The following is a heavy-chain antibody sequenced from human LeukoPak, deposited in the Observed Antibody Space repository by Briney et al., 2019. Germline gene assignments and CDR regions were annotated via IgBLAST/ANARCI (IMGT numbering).Heavy chain of an antibody. Sequence: SETLSLTCTVSGGSISSSSYYWGWIRQPPGKGLEWIGSIYYSGSTYYNPSLKSRVTISVDTSKNQFSLMLSSVTAADTAVYYCAREGDYGDWYFDLWGRGTLVTVSS. J-gene: IGHJ2*01. V-gene: IGHV4-39*07. CDR2: IYYSGST. CDR3: AREGDYGDWYFDL. CDR1: GGSISSSSYY. D-gene: IGHD4-17*01.